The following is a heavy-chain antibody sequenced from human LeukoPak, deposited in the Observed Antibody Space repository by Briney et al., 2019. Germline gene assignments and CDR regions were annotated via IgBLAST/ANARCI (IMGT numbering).Heavy chain of an antibody. D-gene: IGHD4-17*01. J-gene: IGHJ3*02. V-gene: IGHV4-59*01. CDR2: IYYSGST. CDR1: GGSISSYY. Sequence: SETLSLTCTVSGGSISSYYWSWIRQPPGKGLEWIGYIYYSGSTNYNPSLKSRVTISVDTSKNQFSLKLSSVTAADTAVYYRAREFYDYGDHGDAFDIWGQGTMVTLSS. CDR3: AREFYDYGDHGDAFDI.